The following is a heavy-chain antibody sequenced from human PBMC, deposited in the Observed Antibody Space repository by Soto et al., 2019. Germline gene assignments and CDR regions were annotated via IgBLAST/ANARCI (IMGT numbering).Heavy chain of an antibody. V-gene: IGHV2-5*02. Sequence: QITLKESGPTLVKPTQTLTLTCTFSEFSLTTSGVVVGWIRQPPGKALEWLAVIYWDDSKHYSPSLNSRLTITKDTSKNQVVLTMTNMDPVDTATYYCTHKGYGDYPLHYWGQGTLVTVSS. CDR1: EFSLTTSGVV. J-gene: IGHJ4*02. CDR2: IYWDDSK. CDR3: THKGYGDYPLHY. D-gene: IGHD4-17*01.